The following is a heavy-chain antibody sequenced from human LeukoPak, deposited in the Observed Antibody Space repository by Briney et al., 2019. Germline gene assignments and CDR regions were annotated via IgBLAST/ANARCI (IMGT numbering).Heavy chain of an antibody. J-gene: IGHJ4*02. V-gene: IGHV4-4*07. Sequence: VSXGSIXSXYWSXXXXXAGKGLEWIGRIYTGGSANYNPSLKSRVTMSADTSKNQVSLKLTSVTAADTAVYYCTREPLPWGQGTLVTVSS. CDR2: IYTGGSA. CDR1: XGSIXSXY. CDR3: TREPLP.